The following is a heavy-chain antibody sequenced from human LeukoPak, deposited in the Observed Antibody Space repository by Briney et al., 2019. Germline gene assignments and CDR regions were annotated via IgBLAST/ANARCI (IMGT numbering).Heavy chain of an antibody. D-gene: IGHD6-19*01. CDR3: ARDSSGWYHWFDP. J-gene: IGHJ5*02. CDR1: GYTFTSNY. V-gene: IGHV1-46*01. Sequence: GASVKVSCKAFGYTFTSNYMHWVRQAPGQGLEWMGIINPSGGSTSYAQKFQGRVTMTRDMSTSTVYMELSSLRSEDTAVYYCARDSSGWYHWFDPWGQGTLVTVSS. CDR2: INPSGGST.